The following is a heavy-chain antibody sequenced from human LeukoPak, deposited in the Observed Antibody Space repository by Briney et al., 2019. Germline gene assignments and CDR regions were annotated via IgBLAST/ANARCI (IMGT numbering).Heavy chain of an antibody. V-gene: IGHV1-18*01. D-gene: IGHD6-6*01. CDR3: ARDREAARPNWFDP. J-gene: IGHJ5*02. Sequence: GASVKVSCKASGYTFTTYGLSWVRQAPGQGLEWMGWISVYNGNTGYAQKFQGRVTMTTDTSTSTAYMELRSLRSDDTAVYYCARDREAARPNWFDPWGQGTLVTVSS. CDR1: GYTFTTYG. CDR2: ISVYNGNT.